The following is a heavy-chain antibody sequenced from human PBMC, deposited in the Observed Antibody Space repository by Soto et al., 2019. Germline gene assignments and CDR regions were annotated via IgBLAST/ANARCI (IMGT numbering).Heavy chain of an antibody. J-gene: IGHJ6*02. CDR3: ARDMYYDFWSGSNVGYGMDV. V-gene: IGHV3-30-3*01. CDR2: ISYDGSNK. D-gene: IGHD3-3*01. CDR1: GFTFISYA. Sequence: GGSLRLSCAASGFTFISYAMHWGRQAPGKGLEWVAVISYDGSNKYYADSVKGRFTISRDNSKNTLYLQMNSLRAEDTAVYYCARDMYYDFWSGSNVGYGMDVWGQGTTVTVSS.